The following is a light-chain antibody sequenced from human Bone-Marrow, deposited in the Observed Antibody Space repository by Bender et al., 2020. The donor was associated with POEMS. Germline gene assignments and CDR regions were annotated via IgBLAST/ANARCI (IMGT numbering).Light chain of an antibody. CDR3: AAWDDSLNGWV. J-gene: IGLJ3*02. CDR2: YDD. CDR1: SSNIGKNA. V-gene: IGLV1-36*01. Sequence: QSVLTQPPSVSAAPRQGVTISCSGGSSNIGKNAVNWCQQHPGKAPKLLIYYDDLLASGVSDRISGSKSGTSASLAISGLQSEDEADYYCAAWDDSLNGWVFGGGTTLTVL.